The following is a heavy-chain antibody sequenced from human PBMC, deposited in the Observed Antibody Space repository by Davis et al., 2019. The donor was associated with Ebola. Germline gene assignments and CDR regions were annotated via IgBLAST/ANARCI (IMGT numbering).Heavy chain of an antibody. CDR3: ARDGSYSSSSGDY. CDR1: GFTFSSYW. V-gene: IGHV3-7*01. CDR2: IKQDGSEK. D-gene: IGHD6-6*01. Sequence: GGSLRLSCAASGFTFSSYWMSWVRQAPGKGLEWVANIKQDGSEKYYVDSVKGRFTISRDNAKNSLYLQMNSLRAEDTAVYYCARDGSYSSSSGDYWGQGTLVTVSS. J-gene: IGHJ4*02.